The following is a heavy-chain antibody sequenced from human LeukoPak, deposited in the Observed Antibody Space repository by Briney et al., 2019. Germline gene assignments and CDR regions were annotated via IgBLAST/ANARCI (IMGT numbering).Heavy chain of an antibody. D-gene: IGHD5-24*01. Sequence: PSQTLSLTCTVSGGSISSGGYYWSWIRQHPGKGLEWIGYIYYSGSTYYNPSLKSRVTISVDTSKNQFSLKLSSVTAADTAVYYCAREGRDGYNLKGGPDCGMDVWGQGTTVTVSS. CDR1: GGSISSGGYY. J-gene: IGHJ6*02. CDR3: AREGRDGYNLKGGPDCGMDV. CDR2: IYYSGST. V-gene: IGHV4-31*03.